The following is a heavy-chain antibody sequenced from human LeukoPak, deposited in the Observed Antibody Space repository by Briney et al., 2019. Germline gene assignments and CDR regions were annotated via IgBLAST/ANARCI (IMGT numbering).Heavy chain of an antibody. J-gene: IGHJ4*02. CDR1: GGSISSYY. V-gene: IGHV3-53*01. D-gene: IGHD4/OR15-4a*01. Sequence: PSETLSLTCTVSGGSISSYYWSWVRQAPGKGVEWVSFIYSDNTHYSDSVKGRFTISRDNSKNTLYLQMNSLRAEDTAVYYCARRAGAYSHPYDYWGQGTLVTVSS. CDR3: ARRAGAYSHPYDY. CDR2: IYSDNT.